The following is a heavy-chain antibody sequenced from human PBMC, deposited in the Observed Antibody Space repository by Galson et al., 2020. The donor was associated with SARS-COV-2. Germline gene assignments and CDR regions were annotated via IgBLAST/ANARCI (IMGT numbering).Heavy chain of an antibody. D-gene: IGHD3-9*01. Sequence: SGPTLVKPTQTLTLTCTFSGFSLSTSGMCVSWIRQPPGKALEWLALIDWDDDQYYSTSLKTRLTISKDTSKNQVVLTMTNMDPVDTATYYCARQTYDILTGYYRGFDYWGQGTLVTVSS. CDR3: ARQTYDILTGYYRGFDY. CDR1: GFSLSTSGMC. CDR2: IDWDDDQ. V-gene: IGHV2-70*01. J-gene: IGHJ4*02.